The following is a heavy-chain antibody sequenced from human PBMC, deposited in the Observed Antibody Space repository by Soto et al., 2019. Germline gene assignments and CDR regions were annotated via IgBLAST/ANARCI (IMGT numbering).Heavy chain of an antibody. Sequence: GGSLRLSCAASGFTFSNYNMNWVRQAPGEGLEWVASITDSGDYIFYADSVKGRFTVSRDNGQNSLYLQMTSLRADDTAVYYCARDRQLIQDWFDPWGQGTLVTVSS. CDR3: ARDRQLIQDWFDP. V-gene: IGHV3-21*01. CDR1: GFTFSNYN. D-gene: IGHD1-1*01. CDR2: ITDSGDYI. J-gene: IGHJ5*02.